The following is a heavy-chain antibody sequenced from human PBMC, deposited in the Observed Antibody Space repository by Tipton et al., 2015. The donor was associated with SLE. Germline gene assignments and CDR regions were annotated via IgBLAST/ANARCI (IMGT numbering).Heavy chain of an antibody. V-gene: IGHV3-30*02. Sequence: SLRLSCAASGFTFSDYGMHWVRQAPGKGLEWVAFIRYDRGNKYYADSVKGRFTISRDSSKNTLYLEMSRLRADDTAVYYCAKSPASLAYCSSTSCPFDYWGQGTLVTVTS. J-gene: IGHJ4*02. CDR2: IRYDRGNK. D-gene: IGHD2-2*01. CDR1: GFTFSDYG. CDR3: AKSPASLAYCSSTSCPFDY.